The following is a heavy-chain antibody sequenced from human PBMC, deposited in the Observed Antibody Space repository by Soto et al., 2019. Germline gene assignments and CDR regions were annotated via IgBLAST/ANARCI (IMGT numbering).Heavy chain of an antibody. V-gene: IGHV3-33*01. Sequence: QVQLVESGGGVVQPGRSLRLSCAASGFSFSTFGMHWVRQAPGKGLEWVAVIWHDGKSKYYAESVKGRFTISRDNSENTLYLQMNSVRVEDTAVYYCARRMTAKTRVYYYYGMDVWGQGTTVTVSS. J-gene: IGHJ6*02. CDR2: IWHDGKSK. D-gene: IGHD2-21*02. CDR1: GFSFSTFG. CDR3: ARRMTAKTRVYYYYGMDV.